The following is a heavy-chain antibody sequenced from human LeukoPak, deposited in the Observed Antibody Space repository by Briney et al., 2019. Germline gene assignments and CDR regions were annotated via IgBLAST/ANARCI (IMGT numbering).Heavy chain of an antibody. CDR1: GFSVSSTY. J-gene: IGHJ5*02. CDR2: IYTSGST. Sequence: PGGSLRLSCAASGFSVSSTYMSWVRQAPGKGLEWVSLIYTSGSTFYADSVMGRFIISRDNSKNTMFLQMNSLRAEDSAVYYCTRDRAGTQSWVEFDLWGQGTLVTVSS. CDR3: TRDRAGTQSWVEFDL. V-gene: IGHV3-66*03. D-gene: IGHD3-10*01.